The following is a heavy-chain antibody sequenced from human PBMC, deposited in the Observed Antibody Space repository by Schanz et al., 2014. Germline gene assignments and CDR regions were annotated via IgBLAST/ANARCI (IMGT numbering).Heavy chain of an antibody. CDR3: AKGRFGELSAFDI. J-gene: IGHJ3*02. CDR2: IKRDGSEK. CDR1: GFSFSTYW. V-gene: IGHV3-7*02. Sequence: EVQLLESGGGLVEPGGSLRLSCAASGFSFSTYWMSWVRQAPGKGLEWVANIKRDGSEKNYLDSVKGRFTISRDNAKNSLFLQMNSLRAEDTAVYYCAKGRFGELSAFDIWGQGTMXTVSS. D-gene: IGHD3-10*01.